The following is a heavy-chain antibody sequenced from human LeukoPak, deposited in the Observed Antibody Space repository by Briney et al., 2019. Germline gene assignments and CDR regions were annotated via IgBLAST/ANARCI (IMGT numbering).Heavy chain of an antibody. Sequence: PSETLSLTCAVYGGSFSGYYWSWIRQPPGKGLEWIGYIYYSGSTNYNPSLKSRVTISVDTSKNQFSLKLSSVTAADTAVYYCARGYSSRYWGQGTLVTVSS. J-gene: IGHJ4*02. CDR1: GGSFSGYY. CDR2: IYYSGST. D-gene: IGHD6-13*01. V-gene: IGHV4-59*01. CDR3: ARGYSSRY.